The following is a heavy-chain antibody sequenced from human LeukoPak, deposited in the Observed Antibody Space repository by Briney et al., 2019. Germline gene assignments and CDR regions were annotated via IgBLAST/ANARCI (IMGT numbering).Heavy chain of an antibody. CDR3: ARDPIPGY. CDR2: IIPIFATA. V-gene: IGHV1-69*13. D-gene: IGHD2-21*01. CDR1: GYTFTSYG. J-gene: IGHJ4*02. Sequence: SVKVSCKASGYTFTSYGIDWVRQAPGQGLEWMGGIIPIFATANYAQKFQGRVTITADESTSTAYMELSSLRSEDTAVYYCARDPIPGYWGQGTLVTVSS.